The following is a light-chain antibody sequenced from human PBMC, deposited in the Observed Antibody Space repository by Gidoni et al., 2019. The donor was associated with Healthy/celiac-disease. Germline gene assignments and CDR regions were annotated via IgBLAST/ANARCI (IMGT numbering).Light chain of an antibody. CDR1: QSISSW. CDR2: KAS. J-gene: IGKJ2*01. CDR3: QQYNSYPYT. Sequence: ENQMTQVPSTLSAAVGDRVTITCRASQSISSWLAWYQQKPGKAPKLLIYKASSLESGVPSRFSGSGSGSEFTLTISSLQPDDFATYYCQQYNSYPYTFGQGTKLEIK. V-gene: IGKV1-5*03.